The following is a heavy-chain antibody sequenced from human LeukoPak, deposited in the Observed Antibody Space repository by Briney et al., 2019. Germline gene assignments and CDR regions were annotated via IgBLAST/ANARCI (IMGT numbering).Heavy chain of an antibody. V-gene: IGHV3-13*01. CDR3: ARGPPRGRYYYMDV. D-gene: IGHD1-1*01. Sequence: GRSLRPSFAASGSTFSTFDTHWVRQPTGQGLEWVSTIGTASDTYYPGSVEGRFTLSRDNAKNSLYLQMNSLTAGDTAVYYCARGPPRGRYYYMDVWGKGTTVTVSS. CDR2: IGTASDT. CDR1: GSTFSTFD. J-gene: IGHJ6*03.